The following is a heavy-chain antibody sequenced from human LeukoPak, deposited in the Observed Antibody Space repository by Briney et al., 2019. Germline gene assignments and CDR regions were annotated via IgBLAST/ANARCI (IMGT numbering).Heavy chain of an antibody. V-gene: IGHV4-59*13. Sequence: PSETLSLTCTVSGGSISSYYWSWIRQPPGKGLEWIGYIYYSGSTNYNPSLKSRVTISVDTSKSHFSLKLSSVTAADTAVYYCARASSSWYDYWGQGTLVTVSS. CDR1: GGSISSYY. J-gene: IGHJ4*02. D-gene: IGHD6-13*01. CDR3: ARASSSWYDY. CDR2: IYYSGST.